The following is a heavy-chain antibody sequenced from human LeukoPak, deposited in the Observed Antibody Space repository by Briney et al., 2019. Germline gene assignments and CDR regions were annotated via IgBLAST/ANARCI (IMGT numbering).Heavy chain of an antibody. CDR1: GFTFSSYA. CDR2: ISGSGGST. CDR3: AILPGYSSGWYEVND. J-gene: IGHJ4*02. V-gene: IGHV3-23*01. D-gene: IGHD6-13*01. Sequence: GGSLRLSCAASGFTFSSYAMSWVRQAPGKGLEWVSAISGSGGSTYYADSVKGRFTISRDNSKNTLYLQMNSLRAEDTAVYYCAILPGYSSGWYEVNDWGQGTLVTVSS.